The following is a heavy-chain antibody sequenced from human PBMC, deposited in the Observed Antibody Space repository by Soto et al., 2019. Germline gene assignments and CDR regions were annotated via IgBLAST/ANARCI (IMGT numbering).Heavy chain of an antibody. J-gene: IGHJ4*02. V-gene: IGHV3-11*01. CDR2: ISASGFTI. Sequence: GGSLRLSCTASGFPFSDYQMAWIRQPPGKGLEWVSYISASGFTIYYTDSVKGRFTISRDNAKNSLFLQMNSLRVEDTAVYYCARDRRRVEERDYWGQGTQVTVSS. CDR3: ARDRRRVEERDY. CDR1: GFPFSDYQ.